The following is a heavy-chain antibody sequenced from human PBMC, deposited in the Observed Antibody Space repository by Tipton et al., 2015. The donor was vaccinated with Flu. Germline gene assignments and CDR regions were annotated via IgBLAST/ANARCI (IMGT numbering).Heavy chain of an antibody. J-gene: IGHJ4*02. Sequence: LRLSCAASGFTFSSYEMNWVRQAPGKGLEWLSYISSSGSTISYADSVRGRFTISRDNAKNSLYLQLNSLRAEDTALYYCATLTGDDYWGQGTLVTVSS. CDR3: ATLTGDDY. D-gene: IGHD7-27*01. V-gene: IGHV3-48*03. CDR2: ISSSGSTI. CDR1: GFTFSSYE.